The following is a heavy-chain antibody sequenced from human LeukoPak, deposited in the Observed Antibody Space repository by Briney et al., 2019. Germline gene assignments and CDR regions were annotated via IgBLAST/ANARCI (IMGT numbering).Heavy chain of an antibody. V-gene: IGHV3-7*01. CDR1: DFNFSSYW. J-gene: IGHJ5*02. CDR3: VRDGGTDWYDP. CDR2: IKQDGSEK. Sequence: GGSLRLSCTASDFNFSSYWMDWVRQAPGKGLEWVANIKQDGSEKTYVDSVKGRFTISRDNAKNSLYLQMNSLRVEDTAMYYCVRDGGTDWYDPWGQGTLVTVFS. D-gene: IGHD3-16*01.